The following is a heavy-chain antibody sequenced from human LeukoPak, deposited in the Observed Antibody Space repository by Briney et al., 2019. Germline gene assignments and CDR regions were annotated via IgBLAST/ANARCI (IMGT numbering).Heavy chain of an antibody. CDR1: GFTFDDYA. Sequence: PGGSLRLSCAASGFTFDDYAMHWVRQAPGKGLEWVSGISWNSGSIGYADSVKGRFTISRDNAKNSLYLQMNSLRAEDTALYYCELTWELVHRVSFDYWGQGTLVTVSS. D-gene: IGHD1-26*01. J-gene: IGHJ4*02. V-gene: IGHV3-9*01. CDR3: ELTWELVHRVSFDY. CDR2: ISWNSGSI.